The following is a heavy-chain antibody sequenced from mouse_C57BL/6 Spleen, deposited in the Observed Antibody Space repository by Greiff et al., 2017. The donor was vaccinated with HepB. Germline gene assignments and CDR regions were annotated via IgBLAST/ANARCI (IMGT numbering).Heavy chain of an antibody. CDR3: ARHMDSAAWFAY. J-gene: IGHJ3*01. D-gene: IGHD1-1*02. V-gene: IGHV5-6*02. Sequence: DVKLVESGGDLVKPGGSLKLSCAASGFTFSSYGMSWVRQTPDKRLEWVATISSGGSYTYYPDSVKGRFTISRDNAKNTLYLQMSSLKSEDTAMYYCARHMDSAAWFAYWGQGTLVTVSA. CDR1: GFTFSSYG. CDR2: ISSGGSYT.